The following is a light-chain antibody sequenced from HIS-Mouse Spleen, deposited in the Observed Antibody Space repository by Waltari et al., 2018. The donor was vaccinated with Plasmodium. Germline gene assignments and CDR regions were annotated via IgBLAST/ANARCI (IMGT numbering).Light chain of an antibody. CDR2: DAS. Sequence: DIQMHQSPSSLSASVGDRVTITFQASQDISNYLNWYQQKPGKAPKLLIYDASNLETGVPSRFSGSGSGTDFTFTISSLQPEDIATYYCQQYDNLPPGTFGQGTRLEIK. J-gene: IGKJ5*01. V-gene: IGKV1-33*01. CDR3: QQYDNLPPGT. CDR1: QDISNY.